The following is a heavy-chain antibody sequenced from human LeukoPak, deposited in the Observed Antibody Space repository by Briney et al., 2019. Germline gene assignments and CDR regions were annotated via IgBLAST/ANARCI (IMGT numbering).Heavy chain of an antibody. V-gene: IGHV3-23*01. CDR3: ARDAGDMTTVTYFDY. J-gene: IGHJ4*02. CDR2: ISGSGGST. D-gene: IGHD4-17*01. CDR1: GFTFSSYA. Sequence: GGSLRLSCAASGFTFSSYAMSWVRQAPGKGLEWVSAISGSGGSTYYADSVKGRFTISRDNAKNSLYLQMNSLRAEDTAVYYCARDAGDMTTVTYFDYWGQGTLVTVSS.